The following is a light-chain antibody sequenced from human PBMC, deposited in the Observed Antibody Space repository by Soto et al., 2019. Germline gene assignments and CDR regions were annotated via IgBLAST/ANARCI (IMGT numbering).Light chain of an antibody. J-gene: IGKJ1*01. CDR2: GAS. CDR3: QQYAASPRT. CDR1: QSVSNNY. V-gene: IGKV3-20*01. Sequence: EVVLTQSPGTLSLSPRERATLSCRASQSVSNNYLAWYQHKPGQAPRLLIYGASNRAPGIPDRFSGSGSGPVCTLPSSRLEPEDFAVYYCQQYAASPRTFGQGTLVEVK.